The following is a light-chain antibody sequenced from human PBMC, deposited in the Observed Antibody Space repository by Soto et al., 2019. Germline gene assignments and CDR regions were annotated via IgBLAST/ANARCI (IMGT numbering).Light chain of an antibody. CDR1: QTISTY. J-gene: IGKJ4*01. Sequence: QMTQSPSSLSASLGDRVTITCRASQTISTYLNWYQQRPGKAPKLLIYDASRLQNAVPSRFSGSGSGTDFTLTITSLQPEDFATYYCQHSYSTPRTFGGGTRVESK. CDR3: QHSYSTPRT. V-gene: IGKV1-39*01. CDR2: DAS.